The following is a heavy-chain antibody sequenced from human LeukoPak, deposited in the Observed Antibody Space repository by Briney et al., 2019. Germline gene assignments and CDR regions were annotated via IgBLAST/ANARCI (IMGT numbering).Heavy chain of an antibody. CDR1: GGSFIGYY. D-gene: IGHD4-17*01. V-gene: IGHV4-34*01. J-gene: IGHJ5*02. CDR2: INHSGST. Sequence: PSETLSLTCGVYGGSFIGYYWSWIRQPPGKGLEWIGEINHSGSTNYNPSLKSRVTISVDTSKRRFSLKLSSVTAADTAVYYCSKGGPHTVTTYRWFDPWGQGTLVTVSS. CDR3: SKGGPHTVTTYRWFDP.